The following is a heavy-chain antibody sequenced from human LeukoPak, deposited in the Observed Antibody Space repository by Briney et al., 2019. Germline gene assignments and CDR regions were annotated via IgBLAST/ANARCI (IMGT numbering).Heavy chain of an antibody. CDR3: ATRIGIYYGSGSYLAY. CDR2: INPSGGST. D-gene: IGHD3-10*01. CDR1: GYTFTSYY. V-gene: IGHV1-46*03. J-gene: IGHJ4*02. Sequence: ASVKVSCKASGYTFTSYYMHWVRQAPGQGLEWMGIINPSGGSTSYAQKFQGRVTMTRGTSTSTVYMELSSLRSEDTAVYYCATRIGIYYGSGSYLAYWGQGTLVTVSS.